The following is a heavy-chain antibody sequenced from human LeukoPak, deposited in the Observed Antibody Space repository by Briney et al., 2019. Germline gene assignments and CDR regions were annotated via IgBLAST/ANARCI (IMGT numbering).Heavy chain of an antibody. J-gene: IGHJ4*02. CDR2: IYTSGST. D-gene: IGHD2-2*01. V-gene: IGHV4-4*07. Sequence: SETLSLTCTVSGGSISSYYWSWIRQPAGKGLEWIGRIYTSGSTNYNPSLKSRVTLSVDTSKNQFSLKLSYVTAADTAVYYCARDLGSRYCSSTSCLYHFDYWGQGTLVTVSS. CDR1: GGSISSYY. CDR3: ARDLGSRYCSSTSCLYHFDY.